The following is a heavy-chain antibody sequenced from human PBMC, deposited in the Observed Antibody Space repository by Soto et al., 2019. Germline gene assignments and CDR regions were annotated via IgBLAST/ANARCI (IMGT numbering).Heavy chain of an antibody. CDR3: ARGPWGIPELWFGGLFLMHV. V-gene: IGHV1-2*04. Sequence: GASVKVCCKGSGYCFPGYYIQWVREAPGQGLELMGWINPNSGGTNYAQKFQGWVTMTRDTSISTAYMELSRLRSDDTAVYYCARGPWGIPELWFGGLFLMHVWGQGTTVPVSS. CDR2: INPNSGGT. D-gene: IGHD3-10*01. J-gene: IGHJ6*02. CDR1: GYCFPGYY.